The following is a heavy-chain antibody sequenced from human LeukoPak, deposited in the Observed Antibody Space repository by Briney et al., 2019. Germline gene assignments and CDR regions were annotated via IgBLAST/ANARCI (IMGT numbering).Heavy chain of an antibody. CDR2: IYSGGST. J-gene: IGHJ4*02. CDR3: ARDRGYYDSSGYYND. Sequence: AGGSLRLSCAASGFTFDDYAMSWVRQAPGKGLEWVSVIYSGGSTYYADSVKGRFTISRDNSKNTLYLQMNSLRAEDTAVYYCARDRGYYDSSGYYNDWGQGTLVTVSS. CDR1: GFTFDDYA. D-gene: IGHD3-22*01. V-gene: IGHV3-66*01.